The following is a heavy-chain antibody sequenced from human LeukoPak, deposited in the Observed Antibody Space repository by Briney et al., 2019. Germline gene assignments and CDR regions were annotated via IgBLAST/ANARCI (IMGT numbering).Heavy chain of an antibody. CDR1: GFTFSHYW. D-gene: IGHD1-7*01. Sequence: PGGSLRLSCAASGFTFSHYWMHWVRQVPGKGLVWVSRINSDGNIPTYTDSVRGRFTIFRDNSKNTLFLQINSLRPEDRAVYFCVGGQNYRFDYWGQGTLVTVSS. CDR3: VGGQNYRFDY. V-gene: IGHV3-74*03. CDR2: INSDGNIP. J-gene: IGHJ4*02.